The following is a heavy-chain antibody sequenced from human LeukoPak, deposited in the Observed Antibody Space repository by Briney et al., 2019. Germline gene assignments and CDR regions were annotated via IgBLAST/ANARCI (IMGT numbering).Heavy chain of an antibody. D-gene: IGHD3-3*01. Sequence: GGSLRLSCAASGFTFSGSAMHWVRQASGKGLEWVGRIRSKANSYATAYAASVKGRFTISRDDSKNTAYLQMNSLKTEDTAVYYCTRHEDXDFXSGXXXXYWGQGTLXTVSS. V-gene: IGHV3-73*01. J-gene: IGHJ4*02. CDR3: TRHEDXDFXSGXXXXY. CDR1: GFTFSGSA. CDR2: IRSKANSYAT.